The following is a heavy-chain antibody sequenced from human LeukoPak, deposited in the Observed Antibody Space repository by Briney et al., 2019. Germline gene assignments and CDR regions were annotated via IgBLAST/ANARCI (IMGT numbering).Heavy chain of an antibody. CDR3: ARRLQGGSGSYYFDY. J-gene: IGHJ4*02. D-gene: IGHD6-19*01. CDR1: GFTFGSHW. CDR2: ISIDGSST. Sequence: GGSLRLSCAASGFTFGSHWMHWVRQAPGKGLVWVSRISIDGSSTNYADSVKGRLTISRDNAKNTLHLQMNSLRAEDSAVYYCARRLQGGSGSYYFDYWGQGTLVTVSS. V-gene: IGHV3-74*01.